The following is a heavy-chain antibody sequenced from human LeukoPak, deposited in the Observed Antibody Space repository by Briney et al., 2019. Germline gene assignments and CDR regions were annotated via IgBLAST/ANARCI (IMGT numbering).Heavy chain of an antibody. CDR1: GGSISNYY. CDR3: AREDPETTVPEGLDV. J-gene: IGHJ6*02. CDR2: IYFSGAT. Sequence: PSETLSLTCTVSGGSISNYYWSWIRQSPVKGLEWIGYIYFSGATNYNPSLKSRVTISVDTSKNQFSLKLSSVTAADTAVYYCAREDPETTVPEGLDVWGQGTTVSV. D-gene: IGHD4-17*01. V-gene: IGHV4-59*01.